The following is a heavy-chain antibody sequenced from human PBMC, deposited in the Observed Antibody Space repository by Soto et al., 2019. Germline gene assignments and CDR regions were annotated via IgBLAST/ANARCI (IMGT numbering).Heavy chain of an antibody. Sequence: QITLKESGPTLVKPTQTLTLTCTFSGFSLSTSGVGVGWIRQPPGKALEWLALIYWDDDKRYSPSLKSMLTITEDHSKDQVVLTMTNMDPVDTATYYCAHRQRTVYFDYWGQGTLVTVSS. D-gene: IGHD4-17*01. V-gene: IGHV2-5*02. CDR1: GFSLSTSGVG. CDR2: IYWDDDK. CDR3: AHRQRTVYFDY. J-gene: IGHJ4*02.